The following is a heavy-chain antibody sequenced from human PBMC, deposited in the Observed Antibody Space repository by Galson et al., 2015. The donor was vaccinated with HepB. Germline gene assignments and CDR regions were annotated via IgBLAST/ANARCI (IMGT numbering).Heavy chain of an antibody. V-gene: IGHV3-15*01. CDR2: IKSKTDGETT. D-gene: IGHD2-8*02. CDR3: TTNVYYSTYWSWLDP. CDR1: GSPFNNAW. Sequence: SLRLSCAASGSPFNNAWMTWVRQAPGMGLEWVGRIKSKTDGETTDYAAPVKGRFTISRDDSKNRLYLQTNSLKTEDTAVYYCTTNVYYSTYWSWLDPWGQGTLVTVSS. J-gene: IGHJ5*02.